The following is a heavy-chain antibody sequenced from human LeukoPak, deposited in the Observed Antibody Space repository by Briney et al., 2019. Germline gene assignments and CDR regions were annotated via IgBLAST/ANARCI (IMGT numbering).Heavy chain of an antibody. CDR3: AKGYYGSGSYGWFDY. V-gene: IGHV3-23*01. Sequence: GGSLRLSCAASGFTFSSSAMNWVRQAPGKGLEWVSTISGSGDRTYYADSVKGRFTISRDNSKNTLFLQMNSLRAEDMAVYYCAKGYYGSGSYGWFDYWGQGTLVTVSS. D-gene: IGHD3-10*01. J-gene: IGHJ4*02. CDR1: GFTFSSSA. CDR2: ISGSGDRT.